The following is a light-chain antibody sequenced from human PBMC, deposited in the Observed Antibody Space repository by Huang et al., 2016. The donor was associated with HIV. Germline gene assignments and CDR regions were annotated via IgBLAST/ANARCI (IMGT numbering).Light chain of an antibody. V-gene: IGKV1-39*01. CDR1: QSISNY. CDR2: AAS. Sequence: DIQMTQSPSSLSASVGDRVTITCRASQSISNYLNWYQQKPGKAPKLLIYAASTLQSGVPSRFSGRGHGTDLTLTITSLQPEDFATYYCQQSYSVPYTFGQGTKLEIK. CDR3: QQSYSVPYT. J-gene: IGKJ2*01.